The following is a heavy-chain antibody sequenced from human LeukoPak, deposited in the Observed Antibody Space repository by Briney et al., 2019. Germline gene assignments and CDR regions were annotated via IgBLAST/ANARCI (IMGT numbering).Heavy chain of an antibody. D-gene: IGHD3-10*01. CDR1: GFTFNNAW. V-gene: IGHV3-15*01. CDR3: AKDQMVRGVIIPDY. J-gene: IGHJ4*02. CDR2: IKSKTDGGTT. Sequence: GGSLRLSCAVSGFTFNNAWMNWVRPAPGKGLEWVGRIKSKTDGGTTDYAAHVKGRFTISGDNSKNTLYLQMNSLRAEDTAVYYCAKDQMVRGVIIPDYWGQGTLVTVSS.